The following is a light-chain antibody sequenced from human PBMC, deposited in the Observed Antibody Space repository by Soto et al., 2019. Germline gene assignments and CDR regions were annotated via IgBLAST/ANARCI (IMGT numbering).Light chain of an antibody. J-gene: IGKJ4*01. CDR1: QNIKTY. CDR3: QQRYSTPLT. V-gene: IGKV1-39*01. CDR2: DAS. Sequence: DIRTTQSPSSLSASVGDRVTITCRASQNIKTYLNWYQHKLGEAPKLLIYDASTLQGGVPSRFSGSGSGTDFTLTISSLQPEDFATYYCQQRYSTPLTFGGGTKVEIK.